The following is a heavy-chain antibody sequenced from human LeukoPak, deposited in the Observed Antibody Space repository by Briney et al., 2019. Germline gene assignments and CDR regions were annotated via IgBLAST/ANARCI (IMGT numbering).Heavy chain of an antibody. CDR3: ARGLPPGVLRFLEWLSGVNWFDP. V-gene: IGHV1-8*01. CDR1: GYTFTSYD. D-gene: IGHD3-3*01. J-gene: IGHJ5*02. Sequence: GASVKVSCKASGYTFTSYDINWVRQATGQGLEWMGWMNPNSGNTGYAQKFQGRVTMTRNTSISTAYMELSSLRSEDTAVYYCARGLPPGVLRFLEWLSGVNWFDPWGQGTLVTVSS. CDR2: MNPNSGNT.